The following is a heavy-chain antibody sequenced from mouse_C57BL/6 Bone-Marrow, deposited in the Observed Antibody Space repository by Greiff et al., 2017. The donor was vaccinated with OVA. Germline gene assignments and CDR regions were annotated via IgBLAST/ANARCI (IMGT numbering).Heavy chain of an antibody. D-gene: IGHD1-1*02. CDR1: GYTFTNYW. Sequence: VQLQQPGAELVRPGTSVKMSCKASGYTFTNYWIGWAKQRPGHGLEWIGDIYPGGGYTNYNEKFKGKATLTADKSSSTAYMQFSSLTSEDSAIYYCARSYYGGGYAMDYWGQGTSVTVSS. CDR3: ARSYYGGGYAMDY. CDR2: IYPGGGYT. J-gene: IGHJ4*01. V-gene: IGHV1-63*01.